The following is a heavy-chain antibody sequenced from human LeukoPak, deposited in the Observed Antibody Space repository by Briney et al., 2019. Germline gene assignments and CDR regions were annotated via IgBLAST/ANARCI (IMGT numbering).Heavy chain of an antibody. CDR2: LYTSGRT. J-gene: IGHJ4*02. V-gene: IGHV4-61*02. Sequence: SETLSLTCTVSGASITSGTYYWSWIRQPAGKGLECIGRLYTSGRTNYNPSLKSRVTISVDTSKNQFSLKLSSVTAADTAVYYCAREESRTFGGVIVIESFDYWGQGTLVTVSS. CDR3: AREESRTFGGVIVIESFDY. D-gene: IGHD3-16*02. CDR1: GASITSGTYY.